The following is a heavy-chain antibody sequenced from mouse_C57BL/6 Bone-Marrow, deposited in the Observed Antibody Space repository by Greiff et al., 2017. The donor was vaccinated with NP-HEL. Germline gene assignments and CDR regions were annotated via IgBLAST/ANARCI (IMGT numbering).Heavy chain of an antibody. Sequence: QVQLQQSGAELARPGASVKLSCKASGYTFTSYGISWVKQRTGQGLEWIGEIYPRSGNTYYNEKFKGKATLTADKSSSTAYMELRSLTSEDAAVYFCARYPYSLGRGDYWGQGTTLTVSS. CDR3: ARYPYSLGRGDY. J-gene: IGHJ2*01. CDR2: IYPRSGNT. V-gene: IGHV1-81*01. D-gene: IGHD4-1*01. CDR1: GYTFTSYG.